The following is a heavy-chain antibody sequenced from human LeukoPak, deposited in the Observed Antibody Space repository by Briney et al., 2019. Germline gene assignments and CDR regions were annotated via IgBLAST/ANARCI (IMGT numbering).Heavy chain of an antibody. Sequence: PSETLSLTCTVSGGSISSYYWSWIRQPAGKGLEWIGRIYTSGSTNYNPSLKSRVTMSVDTSKNQFSLKLSSVNAADTAVYYCGRSXXXKAXXDSSGYXDXWGQGTXXXVSS. CDR2: IYTSGST. D-gene: IGHD3-22*01. CDR3: GRSXXXKAXXDSSGYXDX. CDR1: GGSISSYY. J-gene: IGHJ4*02. V-gene: IGHV4-4*07.